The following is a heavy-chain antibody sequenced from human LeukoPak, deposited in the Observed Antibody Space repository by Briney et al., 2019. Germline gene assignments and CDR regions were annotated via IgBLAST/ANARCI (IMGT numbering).Heavy chain of an antibody. D-gene: IGHD4-11*01. CDR2: NNHSGST. J-gene: IGHJ4*02. CDR1: GGSFSGYY. Sequence: SETLSLTCAVYGGSFSGYYWSWIRQPPGKGLEWIGENNHSGSTNYNPSLKSRVTISVDTSKNQFSLKLSSVTAADTAVYYCARGRKRPYRAPDYWGQGTLVTVSS. V-gene: IGHV4-34*01. CDR3: ARGRKRPYRAPDY.